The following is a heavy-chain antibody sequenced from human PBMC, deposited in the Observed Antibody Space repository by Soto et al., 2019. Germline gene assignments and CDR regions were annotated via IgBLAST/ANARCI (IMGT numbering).Heavy chain of an antibody. Sequence: QLQLRESGPGLVKPSETLSLTCTVSGGSISGGVGGLYYWSWIRQPPGKGLGWIGYIYDSESTYYNPSLKSRVTISVDTAKNQFSLRLSSVTAADTAVYYCAREVIPLTTDWYFDLWGRGTLVTVSS. CDR2: IYDSEST. J-gene: IGHJ2*01. V-gene: IGHV4-30-4*01. CDR1: GGSISGGVGGLYY. D-gene: IGHD4-17*01. CDR3: AREVIPLTTDWYFDL.